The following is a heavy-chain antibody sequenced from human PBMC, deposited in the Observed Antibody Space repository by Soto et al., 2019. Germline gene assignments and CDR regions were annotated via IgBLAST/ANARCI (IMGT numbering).Heavy chain of an antibody. D-gene: IGHD1-1*01. CDR2: IERDDDDK. V-gene: IGHV2-70*13. Sequence: SGPTLVNPTETLTLTCTFSGFSLTSPGMCVSWIRQSPGKALEWLALIERDDDDKYYSTSLKTRLTISKDTRKNQVVLTLANMEPADTDTYYCARSIRGPRRFNDMDFWGQGTTVTVSS. CDR3: ARSIRGPRRFNDMDF. CDR1: GFSLTSPGMC. J-gene: IGHJ6*02.